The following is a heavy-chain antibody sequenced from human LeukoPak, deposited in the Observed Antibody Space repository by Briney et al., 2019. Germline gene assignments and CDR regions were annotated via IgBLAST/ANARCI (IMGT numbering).Heavy chain of an antibody. CDR3: ARRIPAGRAFDI. CDR2: IYYSGST. J-gene: IGHJ3*02. V-gene: IGHV4-59*08. CDR1: GGSISSYY. D-gene: IGHD1-26*01. Sequence: SETLSLTCTVSGGSISSYYWSWIRQPPGKGLEWIGYIYYSGSTNYNPSLKSRVTISVDTSKNQFSLKLSSVTAADTAVYYCARRIPAGRAFDIWGQGTMVTVSS.